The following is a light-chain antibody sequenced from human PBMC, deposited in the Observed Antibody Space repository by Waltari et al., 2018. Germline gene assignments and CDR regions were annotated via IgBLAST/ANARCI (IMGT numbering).Light chain of an antibody. Sequence: DIQMAQSPSSLSASVGDTVTITCRASQSITTALNWYQQRPGQAPRLLIYAESSLPGGVPSRFSGSGSGTDFTLTINGLQPEDFATYYCQDSYSTLSFVFGPGTRVDVK. CDR2: AES. J-gene: IGKJ3*01. CDR3: QDSYSTLSFV. CDR1: QSITTA. V-gene: IGKV1-39*01.